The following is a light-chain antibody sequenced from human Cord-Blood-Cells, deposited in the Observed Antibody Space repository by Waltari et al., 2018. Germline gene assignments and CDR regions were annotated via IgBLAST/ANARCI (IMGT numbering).Light chain of an antibody. V-gene: IGLV2-11*01. CDR3: CSYAGSYTHWV. Sequence: QSALTQPRSVSGSPGQSVTISCTGTSSYVGGYNYVSWYQQHPGKAPKLMIYDVSKRPSGVPDRFSGSKSGNTASLTISGLQAEDEADYYCCSYAGSYTHWVFGGGTKLTVL. J-gene: IGLJ3*02. CDR2: DVS. CDR1: SSYVGGYNY.